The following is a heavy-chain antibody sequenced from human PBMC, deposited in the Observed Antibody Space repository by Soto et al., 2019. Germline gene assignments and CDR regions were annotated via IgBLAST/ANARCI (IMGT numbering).Heavy chain of an antibody. J-gene: IGHJ4*02. CDR2: INHSGST. V-gene: IGHV4-34*01. Sequence: SETLSLTCAVYGGSFSGYYWSWIRQPPGKGLEWIGEINHSGSTNYNPSLKSRVTISVDTSKNQFSLKLSSVTAADTAVYYCARDPNYDILTGYYTDYWGQGTLVTVS. CDR1: GGSFSGYY. CDR3: ARDPNYDILTGYYTDY. D-gene: IGHD3-9*01.